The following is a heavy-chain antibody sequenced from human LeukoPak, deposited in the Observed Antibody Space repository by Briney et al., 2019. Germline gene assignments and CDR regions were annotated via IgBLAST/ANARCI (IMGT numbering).Heavy chain of an antibody. CDR1: GFTFNTYA. CDR3: ARDSTMKAFDI. CDR2: ISGGGDHT. J-gene: IGHJ3*02. V-gene: IGHV3-23*01. D-gene: IGHD3-22*01. Sequence: GGSLRLSCAATGFTFNTYAMNWVRQAPRKGLEWVSAISGGGDHTYYADSVKGRFTISRDNSKNTLYLQLNSLRAEDTAVYYCARDSTMKAFDIWGRGTMATVSS.